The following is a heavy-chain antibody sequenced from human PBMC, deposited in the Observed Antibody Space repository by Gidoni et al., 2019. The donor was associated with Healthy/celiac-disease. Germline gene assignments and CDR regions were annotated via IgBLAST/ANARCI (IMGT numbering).Heavy chain of an antibody. CDR2: INHSGST. CDR3: ARMYSSGGIDY. CDR1: GGSFSGYY. Sequence: QVQLQQWGAGLLKPSETLSLTCAVYGGSFSGYYWSWIRQPPGKGLEWIGEINHSGSTNYNPSLKSRVTISVDTSKNQFSLKLSSVTAADTAVYYCARMYSSGGIDYWGQGTLVTVSS. V-gene: IGHV4-34*01. D-gene: IGHD6-25*01. J-gene: IGHJ4*02.